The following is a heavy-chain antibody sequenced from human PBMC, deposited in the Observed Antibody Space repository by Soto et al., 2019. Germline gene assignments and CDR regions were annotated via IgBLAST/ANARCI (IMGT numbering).Heavy chain of an antibody. CDR2: ISLEGSNK. CDR1: GFNFSHYA. Sequence: SLRLSCDASGFNFSHYAMHWVRQAPGKGLEWLAIISLEGSNKYSAKPVKDRFTISRDNSKSTLYLQMNSLRPEDTAVYYCARDASRDSSARGWFDPWGPGTLVTVSS. V-gene: IGHV3-30*03. CDR3: ARDASRDSSARGWFDP. J-gene: IGHJ5*02. D-gene: IGHD6-13*01.